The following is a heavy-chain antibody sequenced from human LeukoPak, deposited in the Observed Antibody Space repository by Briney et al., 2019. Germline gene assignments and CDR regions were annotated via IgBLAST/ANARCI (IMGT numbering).Heavy chain of an antibody. J-gene: IGHJ3*02. CDR2: ISSSSSYI. CDR3: AREPRGTPGAFDI. Sequence: GGSLRLSCAASGFTFSSYSMNWVRQAPGKGLEWVSSISSSSSYIYYADSVKGRFTISRDNAKNSLYLQMNSLRAEDTAVYYCAREPRGTPGAFDIWGQGTMVTVSS. CDR1: GFTFSSYS. V-gene: IGHV3-21*01. D-gene: IGHD1-1*01.